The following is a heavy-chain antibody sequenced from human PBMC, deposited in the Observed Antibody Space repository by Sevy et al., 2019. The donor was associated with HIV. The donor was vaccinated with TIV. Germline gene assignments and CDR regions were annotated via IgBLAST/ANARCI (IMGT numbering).Heavy chain of an antibody. CDR2: ISYDGSNK. CDR3: ARGIAIPEVYFDY. CDR1: GFTFSSYA. J-gene: IGHJ4*02. V-gene: IGHV3-30-3*01. Sequence: GGSLRLSCAASGFTFSSYAMHWVRQAPGKGLEWVAVISYDGSNKYYADSVKGRFTISRDNSKNTLYLQMNSLRAEDTAVYYCARGIAIPEVYFDYWGQGTLVTVS. D-gene: IGHD2-21*01.